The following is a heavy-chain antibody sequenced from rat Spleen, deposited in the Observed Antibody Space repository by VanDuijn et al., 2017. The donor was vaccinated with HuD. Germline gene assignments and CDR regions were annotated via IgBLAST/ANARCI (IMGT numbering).Heavy chain of an antibody. CDR3: ARQPAYNYVMDA. CDR2: ISTSGVNT. CDR1: GFTFSDYY. V-gene: IGHV5-25*01. D-gene: IGHD1-4*01. Sequence: EVQLVESGGGLVQPGGSLKLSCAASGFTFSDYYMAWVRQAPTKGLEWVASISTSGVNTYYRDSVKGRFTISRDNAKNTLYLQMDSLRSEDTATYYCARQPAYNYVMDAWGQGASVTVSS. J-gene: IGHJ4*01.